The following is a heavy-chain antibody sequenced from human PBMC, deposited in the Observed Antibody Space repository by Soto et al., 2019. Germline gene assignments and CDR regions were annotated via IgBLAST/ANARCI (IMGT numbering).Heavy chain of an antibody. J-gene: IGHJ5*02. CDR3: ATQEVGGSYVYTFDP. CDR1: GGSISSSSYY. D-gene: IGHD1-26*01. V-gene: IGHV4-39*02. Sequence: QLQLQESGPGLVKPSETLSLTCTVSGGSISSSSYYWGWIRQPPGKGLEWIGSIYYSGSTYYNPSRKSGVTLPVDTSKNHLSLKLSSVTAADTAVYYCATQEVGGSYVYTFDPWGQGTLVTVSS. CDR2: IYYSGST.